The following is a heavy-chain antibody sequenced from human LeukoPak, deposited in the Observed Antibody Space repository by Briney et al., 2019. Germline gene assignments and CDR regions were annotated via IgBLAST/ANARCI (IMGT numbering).Heavy chain of an antibody. CDR2: INPSGSST. D-gene: IGHD3-16*02. Sequence: GASVKVSCKASGYSFTSHYMHWVRQAPGQGLEWMGLINPSGSSTLYAQTFPGRVTMTRDMSTTTDYMELSSLRAEDTAVYYCARDNSVGDIAWWFDPWGQGTLVTVSS. CDR1: GYSFTSHY. CDR3: ARDNSVGDIAWWFDP. V-gene: IGHV1-46*01. J-gene: IGHJ5*02.